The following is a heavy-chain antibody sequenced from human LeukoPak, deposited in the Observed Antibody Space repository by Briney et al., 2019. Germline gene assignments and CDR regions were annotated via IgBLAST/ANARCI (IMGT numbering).Heavy chain of an antibody. J-gene: IGHJ4*02. D-gene: IGHD3-10*01. CDR2: ISAYNGNT. Sequence: ASVKVSCKASGYTFTSYGISWVRQAPGQGLEWMGWISAYNGNTNYAQKLQGRVTMTTDTSTSTAYMELRSLRSDDTAVYYCASGLSDRKRTNYYGSGSYNLYFDYWGQGTLVTVSS. V-gene: IGHV1-18*01. CDR1: GYTFTSYG. CDR3: ASGLSDRKRTNYYGSGSYNLYFDY.